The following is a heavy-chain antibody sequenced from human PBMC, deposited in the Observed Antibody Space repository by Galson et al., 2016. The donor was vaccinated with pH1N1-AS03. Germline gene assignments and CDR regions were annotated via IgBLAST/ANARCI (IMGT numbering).Heavy chain of an antibody. CDR2: LFWNDDK. J-gene: IGHJ4*02. D-gene: IGHD2/OR15-2a*01. CDR3: CHQVTLSEVLLGHF. CDR1: GLSLHSSGVA. V-gene: IGHV2-5*01. Sequence: PALVKPPQTLTLTCTLSGLSLHSSGVAVGWIRQPPGKALEWLAILFWNDDKNFSPSLNSRLTITKDTSKNQVVLSMTNMDPADTATYYCCHQVTLSEVLLGHFWGPGTVVTVTS.